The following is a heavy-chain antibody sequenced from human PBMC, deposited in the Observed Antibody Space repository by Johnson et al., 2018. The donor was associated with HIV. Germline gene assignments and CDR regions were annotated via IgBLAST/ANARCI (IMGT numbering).Heavy chain of an antibody. CDR3: ARGRGYYYDSGPDAFDI. V-gene: IGHV3-30*04. D-gene: IGHD3-22*01. CDR2: ISYDGSKK. Sequence: QVQLVESGGGVVQPGRSLRLSCAASGFAFSTYTMHWVRQAPGKGLEWVALISYDGSKKYYADSVKGRFTISRDNSKNTLYLQMNSLRAEDTAVYYCARGRGYYYDSGPDAFDIWGQGTMVTV. CDR1: GFAFSTYT. J-gene: IGHJ3*02.